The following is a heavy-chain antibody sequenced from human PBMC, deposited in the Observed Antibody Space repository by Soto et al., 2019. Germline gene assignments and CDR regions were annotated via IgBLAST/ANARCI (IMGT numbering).Heavy chain of an antibody. D-gene: IGHD2-8*01. CDR2: IYPGDSDT. V-gene: IGHV5-51*01. CDR1: GYSFTSYW. J-gene: IGHJ6*02. Sequence: GESLKISCKGSGYSFTSYWIGWVRKMPGKGLEWMGIIYPGDSDTRYSPSFQGQVTISADKSISTAYLQMNSMRAEDTAVYYCARDLGGVDIVLMVYAHYYYYYGMDVWGQGTTVTVSS. CDR3: ARDLGGVDIVLMVYAHYYYYYGMDV.